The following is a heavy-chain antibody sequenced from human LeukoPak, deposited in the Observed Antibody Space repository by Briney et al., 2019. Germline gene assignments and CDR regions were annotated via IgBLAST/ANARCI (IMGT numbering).Heavy chain of an antibody. CDR1: GGSFSGYY. V-gene: IGHV4-34*01. D-gene: IGHD5-24*01. CDR2: INHSGST. CDR3: ARHGPSGEYFQH. Sequence: SETLSLTCAVYGGSFSGYYWSWIRQPPGKGLEWIGEINHSGSTNYNPSLKSRVTISVDTSKNQFSLKLSSVTAADTAVYYCARHGPSGEYFQHWGQGTLVTVSS. J-gene: IGHJ1*01.